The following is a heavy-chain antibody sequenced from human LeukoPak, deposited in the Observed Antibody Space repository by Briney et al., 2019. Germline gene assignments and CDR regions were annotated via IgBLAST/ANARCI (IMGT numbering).Heavy chain of an antibody. CDR3: ARGSGYNYDSSGAYYYGMDV. J-gene: IGHJ6*02. V-gene: IGHV7-4-1*02. D-gene: IGHD3-22*01. CDR1: GYTFTSYA. Sequence: GASVKVSCKASGYTFTSYAMNWVRQAPGQGLEWMGWINTNTGNPTYAQGFTGRFVFSLDTSVSTAYLQISSLKAEDTAVYYCARGSGYNYDSSGAYYYGMDVWGQGTTVTVSS. CDR2: INTNTGNP.